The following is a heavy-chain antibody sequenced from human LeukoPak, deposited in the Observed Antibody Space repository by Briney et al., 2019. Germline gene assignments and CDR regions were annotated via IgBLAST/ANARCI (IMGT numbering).Heavy chain of an antibody. Sequence: SETLSLTCAVYGGSFSGYYWSWIRQPPGKGLEWIGEINHSGSTNYNPSLKSRVTISVDTSKNQFSLKLSSVTAADTAVYYRARVLGYYGSGSYYKGKYNAWFDPWGQGTLVTVSS. CDR2: INHSGST. J-gene: IGHJ5*02. D-gene: IGHD3-10*01. CDR3: ARVLGYYGSGSYYKGKYNAWFDP. V-gene: IGHV4-34*01. CDR1: GGSFSGYY.